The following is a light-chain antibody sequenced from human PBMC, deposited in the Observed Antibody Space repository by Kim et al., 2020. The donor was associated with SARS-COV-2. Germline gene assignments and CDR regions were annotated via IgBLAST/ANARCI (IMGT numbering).Light chain of an antibody. Sequence: SSELTQDPAVSVALGQTVRITCQGDSLRSYYASWYQQKPGQAPVLVIYGKNNRPSGIPDRFSGSSSGNTASLTITGAQAEDEADYYCNSRDSSGKNRVFG. CDR3: NSRDSSGKNRV. V-gene: IGLV3-19*01. CDR2: GKN. CDR1: SLRSYY. J-gene: IGLJ3*02.